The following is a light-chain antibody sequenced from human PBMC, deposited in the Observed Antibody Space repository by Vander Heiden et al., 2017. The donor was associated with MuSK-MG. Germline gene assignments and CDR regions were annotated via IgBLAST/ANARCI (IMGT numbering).Light chain of an antibody. V-gene: IGLV6-57*01. CDR2: EDK. CDR3: QYGDTSHVV. Sequence: NFMLTQPHSVSESPGKTVTISCTRSSGSIASNYVQWYQQRPGSSPTTVIYEDKQRPSGVPDRFSGSIDSSSNSASLTIAGLKTEDEADYYCQYGDTSHVVFGGGTKLTVL. J-gene: IGLJ2*01. CDR1: SGSIASNY.